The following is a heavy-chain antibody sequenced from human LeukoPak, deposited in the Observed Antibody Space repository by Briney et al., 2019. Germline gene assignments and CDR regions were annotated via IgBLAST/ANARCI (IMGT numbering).Heavy chain of an antibody. Sequence: GGSLRLSCAPSGFSFSSYYMTWVRQAPGKGLEWVAYIKEDGSEKNYVDSVKGRFTISRDNAKNSLYLQMNSLRAEDTAVYYCVRDRGYCSGGNCYTVLDYWGQGTLVTVSS. CDR3: VRDRGYCSGGNCYTVLDY. CDR2: IKEDGSEK. V-gene: IGHV3-7*01. J-gene: IGHJ4*02. CDR1: GFSFSSYY. D-gene: IGHD2-15*01.